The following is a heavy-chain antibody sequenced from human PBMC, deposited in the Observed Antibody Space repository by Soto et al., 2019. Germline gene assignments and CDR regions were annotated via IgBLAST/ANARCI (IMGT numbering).Heavy chain of an antibody. CDR3: AKSSVLEEFDWSIYLYYYYYGMDV. CDR2: ISGSGGST. J-gene: IGHJ6*02. V-gene: IGHV3-23*01. D-gene: IGHD3-9*01. CDR1: GFTFSSYA. Sequence: GGSLRLSCAASGFTFSSYAMSWVRQAPGKGLEWVSAISGSGGSTYYADSVKGRFTISRDNSKNTLYLQMNSLRAEDTAVYYCAKSSVLEEFDWSIYLYYYYYGMDVWGQGTTVTVSS.